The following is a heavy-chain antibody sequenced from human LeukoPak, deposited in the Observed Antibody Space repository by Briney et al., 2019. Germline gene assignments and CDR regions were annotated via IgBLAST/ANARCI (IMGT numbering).Heavy chain of an antibody. CDR2: ISTYNGNT. CDR3: ARVPRSPAAASPYAFDI. D-gene: IGHD2-2*01. J-gene: IGHJ3*02. Sequence: ASVKVSCKASGYSFTSYGISWVRQAPGQGLEWMGWISTYNGNTNYAQKLQGRVTITTDESTSTAYMELSSLRSEDTAVYYCARVPRSPAAASPYAFDIWGQGTMVTVSS. CDR1: GYSFTSYG. V-gene: IGHV1-18*01.